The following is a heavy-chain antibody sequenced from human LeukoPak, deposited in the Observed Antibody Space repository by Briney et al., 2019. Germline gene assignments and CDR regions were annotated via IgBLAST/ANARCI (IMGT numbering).Heavy chain of an antibody. CDR1: GGSISSANW. V-gene: IGHV4-4*02. CDR2: ILHTGNT. CDR3: ARNGHYSLDY. D-gene: IGHD3-10*01. Sequence: AGTLSLTCTVSGGSISSANWWSWVRPPPGKGLEWFGEILHTGNTNYNPSLKSRVTISVDKSKNQFSLKLCSVTAADTAVYYCARNGHYSLDYWGQGTLVTVSS. J-gene: IGHJ4*02.